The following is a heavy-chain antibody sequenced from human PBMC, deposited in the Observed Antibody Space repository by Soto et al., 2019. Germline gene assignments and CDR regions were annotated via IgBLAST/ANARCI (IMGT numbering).Heavy chain of an antibody. CDR1: GYTFTSYD. CDR3: ARGNYGDYQAADAFDI. Sequence: QVQLVQSGAEVKKPGASVKVSCKASGYTFTSYDINWVRQATGQGLEWMGWMNPNSGNTGYAQKFQGRVTMTRNTSISTDYMELSSLRSEDTAVYYCARGNYGDYQAADAFDIWGHGTMVTVSS. J-gene: IGHJ3*02. V-gene: IGHV1-8*01. D-gene: IGHD4-17*01. CDR2: MNPNSGNT.